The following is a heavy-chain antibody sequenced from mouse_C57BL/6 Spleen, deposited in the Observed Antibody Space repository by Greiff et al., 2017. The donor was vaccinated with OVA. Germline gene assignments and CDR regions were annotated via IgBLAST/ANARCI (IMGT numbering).Heavy chain of an antibody. CDR1: GYTFTSYT. V-gene: IGHV1-4*01. CDR2: INPSSGYT. J-gene: IGHJ4*01. Sequence: QVQLQQSGAELARPGASVKMSCKASGYTFTSYTMHWVKQRPGQGLEWIGYINPSSGYTKYNQKFKDKATLTADKSSSTAYMQLSSLTSEDSAVYYCARYGRLSNWEYAMDYWGQGTSDTVSS. D-gene: IGHD4-1*01. CDR3: ARYGRLSNWEYAMDY.